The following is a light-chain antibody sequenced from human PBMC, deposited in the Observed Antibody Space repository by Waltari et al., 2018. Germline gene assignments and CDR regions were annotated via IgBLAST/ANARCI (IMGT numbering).Light chain of an antibody. CDR1: DSDVGAYDF. J-gene: IGLJ1*01. V-gene: IGLV2-14*01. CDR2: EVS. Sequence: QSALTQPASVSGSPGQSITISCSGTDSDVGAYDFVSWYQQQPGKAPHLIIYEVSNRPSWIANRFSASKSGNTASLTISGLQAEDEADYCCSSYTTSSAPGVFGTGTRVTVL. CDR3: SSYTTSSAPGV.